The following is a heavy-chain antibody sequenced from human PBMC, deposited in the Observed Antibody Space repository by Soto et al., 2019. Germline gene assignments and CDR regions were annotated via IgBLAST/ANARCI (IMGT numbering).Heavy chain of an antibody. D-gene: IGHD1-1*01. V-gene: IGHV4-34*01. CDR3: ARGSGIVALPGELEDVNYDF. CDR2: TSESGST. CDR1: GQSFSGHS. J-gene: IGHJ4*02. Sequence: QVQLQQWGAGLVKPSETLSLSCAVYGQSFSGHSWAWIRQPPGKGLEWIGETSESGSTYYTPSLKSRVTTSTDTSKNQFSLKLKSVTAADTAAYFCARGSGIVALPGELEDVNYDFWGQGTLVNVSS.